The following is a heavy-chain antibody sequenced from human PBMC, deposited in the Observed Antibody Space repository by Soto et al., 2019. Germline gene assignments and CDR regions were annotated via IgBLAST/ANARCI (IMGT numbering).Heavy chain of an antibody. D-gene: IGHD2-21*01. CDR2: INAGNGNT. CDR1: GYTFTSYA. V-gene: IGHV1-3*01. CDR3: ASAIYPWGGDCYVLFDL. Sequence: ASVKVSCKASGYTFTSYAMHWVRQAPGQRLEWMGWINAGNGNTKYSQKFQGRVTITRVTSASTAYMELSSLRSEDTAVYYCASAIYPWGGDCYVLFDLWGRGTLVTVSS. J-gene: IGHJ2*01.